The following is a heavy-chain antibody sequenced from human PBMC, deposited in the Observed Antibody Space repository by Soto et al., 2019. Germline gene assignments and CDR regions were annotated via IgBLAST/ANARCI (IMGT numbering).Heavy chain of an antibody. J-gene: IGHJ4*02. V-gene: IGHV1-2*02. CDR2: INPNSGGT. D-gene: IGHD3-10*02. Sequence: ASVKVSCKASGYTFTGYYMHWVRQAPGQGLEWMGWINPNSGGTNYAQKFQGRVTMTRDTSISTAYMELSRLRSDDTAVYYCARVSAPMSPPDYWGQGTLVTVSS. CDR1: GYTFTGYY. CDR3: ARVSAPMSPPDY.